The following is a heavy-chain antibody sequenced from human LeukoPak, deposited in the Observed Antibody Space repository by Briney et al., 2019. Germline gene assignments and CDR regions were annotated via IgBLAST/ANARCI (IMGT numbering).Heavy chain of an antibody. CDR1: GFTFSSYW. CDR2: INSDGSST. J-gene: IGHJ6*02. D-gene: IGHD2-21*02. CDR3: ARENCGGDCYDYYYGMDV. V-gene: IGHV3-74*01. Sequence: GRSLRLSCAASGFTFSSYWMHWVRQAPGKGLVWVSRINSDGSSTSYADSVKGRFTISRDNAKNTLYLQMNSLRAEDTAVYYCARENCGGDCYDYYYGMDVWGQGTTVTVSS.